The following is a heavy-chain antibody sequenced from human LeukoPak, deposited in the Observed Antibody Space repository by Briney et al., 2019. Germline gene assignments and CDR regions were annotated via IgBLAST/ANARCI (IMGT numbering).Heavy chain of an antibody. D-gene: IGHD1-1*01. J-gene: IGHJ5*02. CDR2: INHSGST. CDR1: GGSFSGYY. V-gene: IGHV4-34*01. Sequence: PSETLSLTCAVYGGSFSGYYWSWIRQPPGKGLEWIGEINHSGSTNYNPSLKSRVTISVDTSKNQFSLKLSSVTAADTAVYYCARFVNVWFDPWGQGTLVTVSS. CDR3: ARFVNVWFDP.